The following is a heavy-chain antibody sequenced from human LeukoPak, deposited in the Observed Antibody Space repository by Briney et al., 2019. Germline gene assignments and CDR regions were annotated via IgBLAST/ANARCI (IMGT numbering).Heavy chain of an antibody. D-gene: IGHD5-12*01. CDR3: AKGGRVATWWAVDY. CDR1: GYTFTSYG. V-gene: IGHV1-18*01. CDR2: ISAYNGDT. J-gene: IGHJ4*02. Sequence: ASVKVSCKASGYTFTSYGISWVRQAPGQGLEWMGWISAYNGDTNYAQKLQGRVTMTRDTSISTAYMELSRLGSDDTAVYYCAKGGRVATWWAVDYWGQGTLVTVSS.